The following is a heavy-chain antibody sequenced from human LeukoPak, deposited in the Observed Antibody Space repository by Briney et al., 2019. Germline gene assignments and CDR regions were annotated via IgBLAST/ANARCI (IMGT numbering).Heavy chain of an antibody. CDR2: ITPNSGGT. J-gene: IGHJ5*02. V-gene: IGHV1-2*02. D-gene: IGHD2-15*01. Sequence: ASVKVSCKASGYTFTGYYMHWVRQAPGQGLEWMGWITPNSGGTNYAQKFQGRVTMTRDTSISTAYMELSRLRSDDTAVYYCARAVVVVVAAKGGNWFDPWGQGTLVTVSS. CDR3: ARAVVVVVAAKGGNWFDP. CDR1: GYTFTGYY.